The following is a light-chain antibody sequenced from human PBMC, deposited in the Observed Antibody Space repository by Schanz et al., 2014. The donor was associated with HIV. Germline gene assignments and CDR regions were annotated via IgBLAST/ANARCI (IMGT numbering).Light chain of an antibody. V-gene: IGLV2-14*03. CDR3: QSYDSSLRASV. CDR2: DVS. Sequence: QSALTQPASVSGSPGQSITISCTGTSSDVGAYNYVSWYQQHPGKAPKLMIYDVSSRPSGVSDRFSGSKSGNTASLTISGLQAEDEADYYCQSYDSSLRASVFGGGTKLTVL. J-gene: IGLJ3*02. CDR1: SSDVGAYNY.